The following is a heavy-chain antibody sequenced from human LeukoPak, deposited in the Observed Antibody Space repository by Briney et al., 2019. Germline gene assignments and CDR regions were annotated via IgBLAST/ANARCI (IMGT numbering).Heavy chain of an antibody. J-gene: IGHJ2*01. CDR1: GGSVSSGSYY. D-gene: IGHD5-18*01. CDR3: ASGYSYGYGFWHFDL. Sequence: SETLSLTCTVSGGSVSSGSYYWSWIRQPPGKGLEWIGYIYYSGSTNYNPSLKSRVTISVDTSKNQFSLKLSSVTAADTAVYYCASGYSYGYGFWHFDLWGRGTLVTVSS. V-gene: IGHV4-61*01. CDR2: IYYSGST.